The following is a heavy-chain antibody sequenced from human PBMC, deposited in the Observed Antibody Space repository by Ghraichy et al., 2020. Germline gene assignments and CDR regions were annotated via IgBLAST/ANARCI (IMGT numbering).Heavy chain of an antibody. CDR1: GGSLKTLA. CDR2: IIPLFGEA. V-gene: IGHV1-69*13. Sequence: SVKVSCKASGGSLKTLAISWLRQAPGQGLEWIGGIIPLFGEATYAQPFHGRLTLTADESTDTAYMELSSLRFDDTAIYYCAKKSSVACRADWYFTLWGSGTQVTVSS. CDR3: AKKSSVACRADWYFTL. J-gene: IGHJ2*01. D-gene: IGHD6-6*01.